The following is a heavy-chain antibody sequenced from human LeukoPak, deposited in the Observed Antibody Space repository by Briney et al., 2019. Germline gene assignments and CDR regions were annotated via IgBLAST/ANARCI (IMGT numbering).Heavy chain of an antibody. CDR1: GYTFTYYY. CDR3: ARVGYCSSTNCENWFDP. Sequence: ASVKVSCKASGYTFTYYYIHWLRQAPGQGLEWMGWINPNSGGTNYTQKFQGRVTMTRDTSISTAYMELSRLRSDDTAVYYCARVGYCSSTNCENWFDPWGQGTLVTVSS. CDR2: INPNSGGT. D-gene: IGHD2-2*01. V-gene: IGHV1-2*02. J-gene: IGHJ5*02.